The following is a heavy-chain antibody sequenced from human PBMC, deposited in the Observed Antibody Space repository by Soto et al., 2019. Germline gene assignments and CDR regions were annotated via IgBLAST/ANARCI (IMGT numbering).Heavy chain of an antibody. CDR1: GGSISSYH. V-gene: IGHV4-4*07. CDR2: TYTSGNT. CDR3: ARESGDNWDYEAY. D-gene: IGHD1-7*01. Sequence: QVQLQESGPGLVKPLETLSLTCTVSGGSISSYHWSWIRQSAGKGLEWIGRTYTSGNTHYNPSLKSRVTVSIDTSKNQFFLTVNSVTAADSAVYYCARESGDNWDYEAYWGQGTPVTVSS. J-gene: IGHJ4*02.